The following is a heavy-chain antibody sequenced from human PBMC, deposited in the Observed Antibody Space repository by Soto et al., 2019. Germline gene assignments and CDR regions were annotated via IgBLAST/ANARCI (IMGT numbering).Heavy chain of an antibody. J-gene: IGHJ5*01. CDR2: ISGNGATT. D-gene: IGHD3-9*01. V-gene: IGHV3-23*01. CDR3: AKLRYFDWSSYNWFEY. Sequence: GGSLRLSCAASGFTFSSYAMTWVRQAPGKGLEWVSGISGNGATTSYADSVKGRFTVSRDNSKNTLYLQMNSLRVEDTAVYYCAKLRYFDWSSYNWFEYWGQGT. CDR1: GFTFSSYA.